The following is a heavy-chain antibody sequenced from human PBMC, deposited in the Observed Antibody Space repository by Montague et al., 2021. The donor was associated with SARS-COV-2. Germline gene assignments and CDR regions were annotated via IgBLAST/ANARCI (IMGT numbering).Heavy chain of an antibody. CDR2: TYHRFKWYN. J-gene: IGHJ4*02. CDR3: ARTSASSDY. V-gene: IGHV6-1*01. CDR1: GNSVARNSAA. D-gene: IGHD1-26*01. Sequence: CAISGNSVARNSAAWNWVRQSPSIDLEWLGRTYHRFKWYNDYAVSVKSRITINPDTSKNQISLQLNSVTPEDTAVYYCARTSASSDYWGQGTLVTVSS.